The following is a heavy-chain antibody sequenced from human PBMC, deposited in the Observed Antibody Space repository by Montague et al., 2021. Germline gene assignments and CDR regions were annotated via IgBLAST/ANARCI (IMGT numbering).Heavy chain of an antibody. J-gene: IGHJ5*02. V-gene: IGHV4-59*08. D-gene: IGHD3-10*01. CDR2: MFYGGAP. CDR1: SGSIFHAH. Sequence: SQTLSLTCTVSSGSIFHAHWSWVRQPPGKGLEWLGSMFYGGAPSNNPSLKSRVTMSIDTSTNQFSLKLSFVTAADTAVYYCAKQDYFISGTSYKGFDPWGQGILVTVSS. CDR3: AKQDYFISGTSYKGFDP.